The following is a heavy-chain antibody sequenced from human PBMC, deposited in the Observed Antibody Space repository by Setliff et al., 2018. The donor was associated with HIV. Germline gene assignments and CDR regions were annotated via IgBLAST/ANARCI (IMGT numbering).Heavy chain of an antibody. CDR3: ARGRLRNYFDY. CDR2: INAGNGNT. Sequence: ASVKVSCKASGYTFTDYTIHLVRQAPGQRLEWMGWINAGNGNTKYSQKFQGRVSITRDTSASKAYLELSSLRSEDTAVYYCARGRLRNYFDYWGQGTLVTVSS. V-gene: IGHV1-3*01. CDR1: GYTFTDYT. J-gene: IGHJ4*02. D-gene: IGHD2-8*01.